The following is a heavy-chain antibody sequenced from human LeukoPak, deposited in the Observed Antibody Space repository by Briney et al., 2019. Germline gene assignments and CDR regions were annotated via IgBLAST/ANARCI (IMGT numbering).Heavy chain of an antibody. Sequence: SMKVSCKASGGTFSSYGISWVRQAPGQGLEWMGRIIPIFGTANYAQKFQGRVTITTDESTSTAYMELSSLRSEDTAVYYCGRAPGQQLVLTIWGQGTLVTVSS. CDR3: GRAPGQQLVLTI. CDR1: GGTFSSYG. V-gene: IGHV1-69*05. J-gene: IGHJ4*02. D-gene: IGHD6-13*01. CDR2: IIPIFGTA.